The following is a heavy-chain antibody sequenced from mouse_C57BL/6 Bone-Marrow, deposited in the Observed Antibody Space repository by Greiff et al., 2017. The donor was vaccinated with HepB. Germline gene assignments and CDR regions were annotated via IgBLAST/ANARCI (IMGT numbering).Heavy chain of an antibody. CDR1: GYAFSSYW. CDR2: IYPGDGDT. CDR3: ARGTTVVARIDY. D-gene: IGHD1-1*01. V-gene: IGHV1-80*01. J-gene: IGHJ2*01. Sequence: QVQLQQSGAELVKPGASVKVSCKASGYAFSSYWMNWVKQRPGKGLEWIGQIYPGDGDTNYNGKFKGKATLTADKSSSTAYMQLSSLTSEDSAVYFCARGTTVVARIDYWGQGTTLTVSS.